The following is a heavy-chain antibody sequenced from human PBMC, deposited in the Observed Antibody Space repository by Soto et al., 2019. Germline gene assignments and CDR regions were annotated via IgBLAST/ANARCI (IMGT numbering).Heavy chain of an antibody. CDR3: ARGRYGDY. J-gene: IGHJ4*02. CDR1: GYIFTTYG. D-gene: IGHD1-1*01. Sequence: QVHLVQSGAEVKKPGASVKVSCKGSGYIFTTYGITWVRQATGQGLEWMGWISAHNGNTNYAQKLQGRVTVTRDTSTSTAYMELRNLRSDDTAVYYCARGRYGDYWGQGALVTGSS. V-gene: IGHV1-18*01. CDR2: ISAHNGNT.